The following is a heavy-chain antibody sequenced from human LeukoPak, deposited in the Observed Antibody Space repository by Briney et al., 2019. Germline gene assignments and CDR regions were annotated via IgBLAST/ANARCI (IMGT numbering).Heavy chain of an antibody. J-gene: IGHJ4*02. Sequence: SETLSLTCAVYGGSFSGYYWSWIRQSPGKGLEWIGEINHSGSTNYNPSLKSRVTISVDTSKNQFSLKLSSVTAADTAVYYCPRAEEDFDYWGQGTLVTVSS. CDR1: GGSFSGYY. CDR2: INHSGST. CDR3: PRAEEDFDY. V-gene: IGHV4-34*01.